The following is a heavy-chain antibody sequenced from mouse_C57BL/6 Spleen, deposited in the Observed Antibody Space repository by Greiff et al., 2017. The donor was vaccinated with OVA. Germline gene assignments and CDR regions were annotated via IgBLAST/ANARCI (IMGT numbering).Heavy chain of an antibody. J-gene: IGHJ1*03. CDR2: IYPGSGST. V-gene: IGHV1-55*01. CDR1: GYTFTSYW. CDR3: ARERITTVVEWYFDV. Sequence: VQLQQPGAELVKPGASVKMSCKASGYTFTSYWITWVKQRPGQGLEWIGDIYPGSGSTNYNEKFKSKATLTVDTSSSTAYMQLSSLTSEDSAVYYCARERITTVVEWYFDVWGTGTTVTVSS. D-gene: IGHD1-1*01.